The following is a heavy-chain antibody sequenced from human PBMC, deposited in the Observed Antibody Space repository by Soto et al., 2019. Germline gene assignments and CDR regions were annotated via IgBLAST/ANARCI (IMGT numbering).Heavy chain of an antibody. CDR1: AGSISGYY. Sequence: SETLSLTCTVSAGSISGYYWSWIRQPPGKELELIAYIHYSGSTYYNPSLKGRVTISIDTSKNQFSLKLSSVNAADTAVYYCAKVGRIAAAGTWFDPWGQGTLVTVS. CDR2: IHYSGST. J-gene: IGHJ5*02. D-gene: IGHD6-13*01. CDR3: AKVGRIAAAGTWFDP. V-gene: IGHV4-59*01.